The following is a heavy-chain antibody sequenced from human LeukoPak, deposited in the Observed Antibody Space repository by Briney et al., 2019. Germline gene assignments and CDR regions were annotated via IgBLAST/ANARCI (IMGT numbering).Heavy chain of an antibody. CDR1: GYTFTGYY. CDR2: INPNSGGT. D-gene: IGHD3-22*01. Sequence: ASVKVSCKASGYTFTGYYMHWVRQAPGQGLEWMGWINPNSGGTNYAQKFQGRVTMTRDTSISTAYMELSRLRSDDTAAYYCARVFPTYYYDSSGYYYLDYWGQGTLVTVSS. CDR3: ARVFPTYYYDSSGYYYLDY. V-gene: IGHV1-2*02. J-gene: IGHJ4*02.